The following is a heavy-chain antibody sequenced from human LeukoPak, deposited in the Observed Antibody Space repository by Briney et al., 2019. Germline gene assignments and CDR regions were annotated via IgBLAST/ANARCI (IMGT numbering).Heavy chain of an antibody. CDR2: INPGDSDT. CDR3: ASKLGY. V-gene: IGHV5-51*01. J-gene: IGHJ4*02. CDR1: GYSFPNYW. D-gene: IGHD3-16*01. Sequence: GESLKISCSGSGYSFPNYWIAWVRQMPGKGLEWMGIINPGDSDTRYSPSFQGQVTMSADKSISTAYLQWSSLKASDTAMYYCASKLGYWGQGTLVTVSS.